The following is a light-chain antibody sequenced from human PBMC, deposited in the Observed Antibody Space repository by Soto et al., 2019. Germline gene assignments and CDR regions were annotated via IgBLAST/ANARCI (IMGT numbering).Light chain of an antibody. Sequence: DIQMTQSPSSLSASVGDRVTMTCRASQTISSYLNWYQQKPGKAPNLLIYGASILQSGVPSRFSCSGSGTDITLTINSLQPEDFAMYYCQQTYSTPRTFGQGTKVEIK. J-gene: IGKJ1*01. CDR3: QQTYSTPRT. CDR2: GAS. CDR1: QTISSY. V-gene: IGKV1-39*01.